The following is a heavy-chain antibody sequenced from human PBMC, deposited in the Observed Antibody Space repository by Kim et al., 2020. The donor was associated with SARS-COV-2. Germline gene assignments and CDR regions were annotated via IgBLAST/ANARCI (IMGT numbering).Heavy chain of an antibody. CDR3: ARAWGDCRGGSCEIDY. J-gene: IGHJ4*02. V-gene: IGHV4-31*02. D-gene: IGHD2-15*01. Sequence: PSLKRRVTISVATSKNQFSLKLSSVTAADTAVDYCARAWGDCRGGSCEIDYWGQGTLVTVSS.